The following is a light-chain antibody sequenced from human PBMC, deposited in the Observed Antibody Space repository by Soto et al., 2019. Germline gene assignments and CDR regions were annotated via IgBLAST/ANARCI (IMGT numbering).Light chain of an antibody. CDR2: GAF. J-gene: IGKJ1*01. V-gene: IGKV3-15*01. CDR1: RSVSSN. Sequence: ERVMSQSQGTLNESPGERATLSCRASRSVSSNLAWYQQKPGQAPSLLIYGAFTRATGVPARFSGTGSGTEFTLTISSLQSEDFALYYCQQYKDGPLKFGQGTKV. CDR3: QQYKDGPLK.